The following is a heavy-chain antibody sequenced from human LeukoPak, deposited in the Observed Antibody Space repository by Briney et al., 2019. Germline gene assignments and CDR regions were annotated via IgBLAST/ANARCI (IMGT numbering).Heavy chain of an antibody. Sequence: GGSRRLSCEASEFTVSNNYMSWVRQAPGKGLEWVSVIYSGGTTYYADSVKGRFTISRDNSKNTLYLQMNSLRAEDTALYYCARLNKGYSGSGSYYFAYWGQGTLVTVSS. CDR2: IYSGGTT. J-gene: IGHJ4*02. CDR1: EFTVSNNY. V-gene: IGHV3-53*01. D-gene: IGHD3-10*01. CDR3: ARLNKGYSGSGSYYFAY.